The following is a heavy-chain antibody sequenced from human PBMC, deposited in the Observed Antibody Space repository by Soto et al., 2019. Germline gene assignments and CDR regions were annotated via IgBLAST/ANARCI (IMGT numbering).Heavy chain of an antibody. V-gene: IGHV4-39*01. CDR3: ARQYSGYDKSFHWFDP. Sequence: SETLSLTCTVSGGSISSSSYYWGWIRQPPGKGLEWIGSIYYSGSTYYNPSLKSRVTISVDTSKNQFSLKLSSVTAADTAVYYCARQYSGYDKSFHWFDPWGQGTLVTVSS. CDR2: IYYSGST. J-gene: IGHJ5*02. CDR1: GGSISSSSYY. D-gene: IGHD5-12*01.